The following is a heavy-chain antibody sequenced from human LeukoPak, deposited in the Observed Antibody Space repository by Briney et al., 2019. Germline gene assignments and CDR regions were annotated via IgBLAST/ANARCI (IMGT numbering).Heavy chain of an antibody. J-gene: IGHJ4*02. D-gene: IGHD5-24*01. CDR1: VGTFSSYA. CDR2: IIPIFGTA. Sequence: SVKVSCKASVGTFSSYAISWVRQAPGQGLEWMGGIIPIFGTANYAQKFQGRVTITTDESTSTAYMELSSLRSEDTAVYYCASSWDGYNSPFDYWGQGTLVTVSS. V-gene: IGHV1-69*05. CDR3: ASSWDGYNSPFDY.